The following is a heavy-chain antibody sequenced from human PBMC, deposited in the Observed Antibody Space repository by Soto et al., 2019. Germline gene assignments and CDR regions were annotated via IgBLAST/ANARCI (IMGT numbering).Heavy chain of an antibody. CDR1: GASIITDNYF. CDR3: ASRRAIDY. Sequence: SETLSLTCTVSGASIITDNYFWVWIRQSPRRGLELIGSISYSGRTYDNPSLQSRVTISIDASKNQFSLKLTSVTTADTAVYYCASRRAIDYGG. J-gene: IGHJ4*01. CDR2: ISYSGRT. V-gene: IGHV4-39*01.